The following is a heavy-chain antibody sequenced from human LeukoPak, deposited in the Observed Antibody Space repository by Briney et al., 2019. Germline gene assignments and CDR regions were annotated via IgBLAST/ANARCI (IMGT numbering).Heavy chain of an antibody. D-gene: IGHD3-10*01. CDR1: GGSFSGYY. CDR3: ARSSFYCGSGSYYKRGNNWFDP. CDR2: INHSGST. Sequence: SSETLSLTCAVYGGSFSGYYWSWIRQPPGKGLEWIGEINHSGSTNYNPSLKSRVTISVDTSKNQFSLKLSSVTAADTAVYYCARSSFYCGSGSYYKRGNNWFDPWAREPWSPSPQ. J-gene: IGHJ5*02. V-gene: IGHV4-34*01.